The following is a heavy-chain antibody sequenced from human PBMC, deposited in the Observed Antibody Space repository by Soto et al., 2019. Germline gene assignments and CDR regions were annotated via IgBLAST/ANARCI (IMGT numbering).Heavy chain of an antibody. Sequence: PGGSLRLSCAASGFTFSSYGMHWVRQAPGKGLEWVAVIWYDGSNKYYADSVKGRFTISRDNSKNTLYLQMNSLRAEDTAVYYCARDLTAMAYFDYWGQGTLVTVS. CDR1: GFTFSSYG. J-gene: IGHJ4*02. CDR3: ARDLTAMAYFDY. V-gene: IGHV3-33*01. CDR2: IWYDGSNK. D-gene: IGHD5-18*01.